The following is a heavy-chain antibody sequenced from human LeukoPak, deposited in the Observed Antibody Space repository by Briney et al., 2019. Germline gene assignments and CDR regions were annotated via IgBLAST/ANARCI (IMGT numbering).Heavy chain of an antibody. CDR3: ARVYSSSHNWFDT. D-gene: IGHD6-13*01. CDR2: IYYSGTT. V-gene: IGHV4-39*07. Sequence: SETLSLTCTVSGVSISSSYSYWGWIRQPPGMGLEWIGSIYYSGTTYYNSSLKSRVTISVERSKNHFSLNLSSLTAADTAVYYCARVYSSSHNWFDTWGQGTQVTVSS. J-gene: IGHJ5*02. CDR1: GVSISSSYSY.